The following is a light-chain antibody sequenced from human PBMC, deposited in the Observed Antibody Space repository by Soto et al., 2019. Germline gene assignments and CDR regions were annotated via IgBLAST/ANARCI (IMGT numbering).Light chain of an antibody. CDR1: SSDVGGYNY. J-gene: IGLJ1*01. CDR3: SSYTSSSTPDV. V-gene: IGLV2-14*01. CDR2: DVS. Sequence: QSVLTQPASVSGSPRQSITISCTGTSSDVGGYNYVSWYQQHPGKAPKLMIYDVSNRPSGVSNRFSGSKSGNTASLTISGLQAEDEADYYCSSYTSSSTPDVFGTGTKVTVL.